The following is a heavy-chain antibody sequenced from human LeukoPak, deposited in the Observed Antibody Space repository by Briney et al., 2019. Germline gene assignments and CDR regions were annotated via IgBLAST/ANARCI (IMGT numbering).Heavy chain of an antibody. Sequence: PGGSLRLSCAASGFTFSSYAMSWVRQAPGKGLEWVSAISGSGGSTYYADSVKGRFTISRDNSKNTLYLQMNSLRAEDTAVYYCAKGLYGSGSYYIHDAFDIWGQGTMVTVSS. CDR3: AKGLYGSGSYYIHDAFDI. CDR1: GFTFSSYA. D-gene: IGHD3-10*01. V-gene: IGHV3-23*01. J-gene: IGHJ3*02. CDR2: ISGSGGST.